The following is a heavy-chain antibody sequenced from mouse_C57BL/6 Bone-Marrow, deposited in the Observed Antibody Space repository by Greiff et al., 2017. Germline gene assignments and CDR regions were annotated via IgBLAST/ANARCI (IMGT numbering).Heavy chain of an antibody. V-gene: IGHV1-19*01. CDR1: GYTFTDYY. D-gene: IGHD2-5*01. Sequence: EVKLQESGPVPVKPGASVKMSCKASGYTFTDYYMNWVKQSHGKSLEWIGVINPYNGGTSYNQKFKGKATLTVDKSSSTAYMELNSLTSEDSAVYYCADSNYGYAMDYWGQGTSVTVSS. CDR3: ADSNYGYAMDY. CDR2: INPYNGGT. J-gene: IGHJ4*01.